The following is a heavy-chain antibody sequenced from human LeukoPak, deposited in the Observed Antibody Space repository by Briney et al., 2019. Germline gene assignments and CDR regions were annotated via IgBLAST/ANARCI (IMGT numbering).Heavy chain of an antibody. CDR3: ARDGDYGSGPALDY. CDR2: IYYSGST. Sequence: PSETLSLTCTVSGGSISSYYWSWIRQPPGKGLEWIGYIYYSGSTNYNPSLKSRVTISVDTSKNQFSLKLSSVTAADTAVYYCARDGDYGSGPALDYWGQGTLVTVSS. J-gene: IGHJ4*02. V-gene: IGHV4-59*01. CDR1: GGSISSYY. D-gene: IGHD3-10*01.